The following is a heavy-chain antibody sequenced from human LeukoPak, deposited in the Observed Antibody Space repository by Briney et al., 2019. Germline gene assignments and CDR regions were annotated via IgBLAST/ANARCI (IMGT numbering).Heavy chain of an antibody. V-gene: IGHV3-48*03. CDR1: GFTFSSYE. CDR3: ARLRITMVRGVTIYYYYYYMDV. D-gene: IGHD3-10*01. CDR2: ISSSGSTI. Sequence: GGSLRLSCAASGFTFSSYEMNWVRQAPGKGLEWVSYISSSGSTIYYADSVKGRFTISRDNAKNSLYLQMNSLRAADTAVYYCARLRITMVRGVTIYYYYYYMDVWGKGTTVTISS. J-gene: IGHJ6*03.